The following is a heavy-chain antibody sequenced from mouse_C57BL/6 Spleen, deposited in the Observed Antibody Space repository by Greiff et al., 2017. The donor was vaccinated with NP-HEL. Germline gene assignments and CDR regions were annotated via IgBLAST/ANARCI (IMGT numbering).Heavy chain of an antibody. J-gene: IGHJ3*01. V-gene: IGHV1-72*01. D-gene: IGHD1-1*01. CDR1: GYTFTSYW. CDR3: AREAIYYYGSSPAWFAY. Sequence: XVQLQQPGAELVKPGASVKLSCRASGYTFTSYWMHWVKQRPGRGLEWIGRIDPNSGGTKYNEKFKSKATLTVDKPSSTAYMQLSSLTSEDSAVYYCAREAIYYYGSSPAWFAYWGQGTLVTVSA. CDR2: IDPNSGGT.